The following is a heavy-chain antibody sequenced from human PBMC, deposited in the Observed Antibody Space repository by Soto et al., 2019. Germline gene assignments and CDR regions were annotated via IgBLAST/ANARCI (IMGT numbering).Heavy chain of an antibody. CDR1: GYTFTSYG. D-gene: IGHD2-2*01. J-gene: IGHJ3*02. Sequence: GASVKVSCKASGYTFTSYGISWVRQAPGQGLEWVGWISAYNGNTNYAQKLQGRVTMTTDTSTSTAYMELRSLRSDDTAVYYCASSGYCSSTSCYAVGVGAFDIWGQGTMVTVSS. CDR2: ISAYNGNT. CDR3: ASSGYCSSTSCYAVGVGAFDI. V-gene: IGHV1-18*01.